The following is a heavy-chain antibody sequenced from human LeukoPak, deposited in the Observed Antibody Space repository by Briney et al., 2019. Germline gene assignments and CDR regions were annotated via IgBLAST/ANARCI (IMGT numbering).Heavy chain of an antibody. CDR2: IYYSGST. CDR3: ARAYYYDSSYYYWGFDY. V-gene: IGHV4-59*12. CDR1: GGSISSYY. D-gene: IGHD3-22*01. Sequence: SETLSLTCTVSGGSISSYYWSWIRQPPGKGLEWIGYIYYSGSTNYNPSLKSRVTISVDTSKNQFSLKLSSVTAADTAVYYCARAYYYDSSYYYWGFDYWGQGTLVTVSS. J-gene: IGHJ4*02.